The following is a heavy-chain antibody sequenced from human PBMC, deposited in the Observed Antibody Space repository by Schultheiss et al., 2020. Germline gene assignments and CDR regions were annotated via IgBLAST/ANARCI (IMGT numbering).Heavy chain of an antibody. J-gene: IGHJ6*02. CDR1: GGSISSGDYY. CDR3: ARTSNYDGMDV. CDR2: INHSGST. Sequence: SQTLSLTCTVSGGSISSGDYYWSWIRQPPGKGLEWIGEINHSGSTNYNPSLKSRVTISIDTSKNQFSLKLSSVTAADTAVYYCARTSNYDGMDVWGQGTTVTVSS. V-gene: IGHV4-30-4*01.